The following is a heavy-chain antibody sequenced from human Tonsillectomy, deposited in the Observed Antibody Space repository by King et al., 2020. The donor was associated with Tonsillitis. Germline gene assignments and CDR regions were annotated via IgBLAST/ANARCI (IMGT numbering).Heavy chain of an antibody. D-gene: IGHD2-2*01. Sequence: QLVQSGAEVKKPGASVKVSCKASGYTFTSYGISWVRQAPGQGLEWMGWISGYNGNTNYAQKFQGRVTMTTDTSTSTAYMELMSLRSDDTAVYYCARGGFCSSTSCPARFDPWGQGTLVTVSS. CDR3: ARGGFCSSTSCPARFDP. V-gene: IGHV1-18*01. CDR2: ISGYNGNT. CDR1: GYTFTSYG. J-gene: IGHJ5*02.